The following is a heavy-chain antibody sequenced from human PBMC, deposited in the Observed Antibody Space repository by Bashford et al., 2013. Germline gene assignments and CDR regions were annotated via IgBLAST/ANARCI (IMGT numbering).Heavy chain of an antibody. Sequence: VASVKVSCKASGYTFTGYYMHWVRQAPGQGLEWMGWINPNSGGTNYAQKFQGWVTMTRDTSISTAYMELSRLRSDDTAVYYCAREGHGYSYGSHYGIGRRGAKGPRSDRLL. CDR2: INPNSGGT. J-gene: IGHJ6*02. V-gene: IGHV1-2*04. CDR3: AREGHGYSYGSHYGIGRR. D-gene: IGHD5-18*01. CDR1: GYTFTGYY.